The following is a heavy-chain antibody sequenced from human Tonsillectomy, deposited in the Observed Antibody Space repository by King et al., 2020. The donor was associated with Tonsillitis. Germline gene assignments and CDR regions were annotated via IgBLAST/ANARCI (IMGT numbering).Heavy chain of an antibody. CDR1: GYSFTNYW. D-gene: IGHD5-18*01. CDR2: IYPGDSDT. CDR3: AIHLRGYTYGGGAFGY. V-gene: IGHV5-51*01. Sequence: QLVQSGAEVKKPGESLKISCKGSGYSFTNYWIGWVRQMPGKGLELMGLIYPGDSDTKYSPSFQGQVTISADKSISTAYLQWSSLKASDTAMYYCAIHLRGYTYGGGAFGYWGQGTPVTVSS. J-gene: IGHJ4*02.